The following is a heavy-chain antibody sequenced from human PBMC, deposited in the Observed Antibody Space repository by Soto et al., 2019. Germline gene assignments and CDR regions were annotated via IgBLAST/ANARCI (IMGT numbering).Heavy chain of an antibody. CDR3: ARVSYQEPYYYGMDV. J-gene: IGHJ6*02. Sequence: GAPVKVTCKASGYTFTGYYMNLLLQAPGQGLEWMGWINPNSGGTNYAQKFQGWVTMTRDTSISTAYMELSRLRSDDTAVYYCARVSYQEPYYYGMDVWGQGTTVTVSS. CDR1: GYTFTGYY. D-gene: IGHD2-2*01. CDR2: INPNSGGT. V-gene: IGHV1-2*04.